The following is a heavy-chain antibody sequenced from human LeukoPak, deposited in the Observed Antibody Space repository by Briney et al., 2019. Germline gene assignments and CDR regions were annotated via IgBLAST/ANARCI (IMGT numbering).Heavy chain of an antibody. Sequence: GGSLRLSCAASGFTFNNYAMSWVRQAPGKGLEWVAVISYDGSSKYYADSVRGRFTISRDNSKDTLYLQMNSLRTADTAVYYCARDSRHIVSTIGYFDYWGQGTLVTVSS. D-gene: IGHD5/OR15-5a*01. J-gene: IGHJ4*02. CDR1: GFTFNNYA. CDR2: ISYDGSSK. CDR3: ARDSRHIVSTIGYFDY. V-gene: IGHV3-30-3*01.